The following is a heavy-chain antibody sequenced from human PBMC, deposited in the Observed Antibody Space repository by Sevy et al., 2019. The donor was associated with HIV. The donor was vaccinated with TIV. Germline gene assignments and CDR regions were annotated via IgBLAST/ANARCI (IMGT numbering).Heavy chain of an antibody. CDR1: GFTFITYD. Sequence: GGSLRLSCAASGFTFITYDMHWVRHVTGKGLEWVSGVGPAGDTFYPGSVKGRFTISRENAQNSLYLQMNILRAGDTAVYYCTRSGGYSDYGMDVWGQGTTVTVSS. D-gene: IGHD5-12*01. V-gene: IGHV3-13*01. CDR3: TRSGGYSDYGMDV. CDR2: VGPAGDT. J-gene: IGHJ6*02.